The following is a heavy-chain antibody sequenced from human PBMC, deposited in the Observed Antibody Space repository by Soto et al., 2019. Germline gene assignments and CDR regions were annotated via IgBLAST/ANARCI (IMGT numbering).Heavy chain of an antibody. Sequence: VAVISYDGSNKYYADSVKGRFTISRDNSKNTLYLQMNSLRAEDTAVYYCAKDFYDSSYYFDYWGQGTLVTVSS. CDR2: ISYDGSNK. J-gene: IGHJ4*02. D-gene: IGHD3-22*01. CDR3: AKDFYDSSYYFDY. V-gene: IGHV3-30*18.